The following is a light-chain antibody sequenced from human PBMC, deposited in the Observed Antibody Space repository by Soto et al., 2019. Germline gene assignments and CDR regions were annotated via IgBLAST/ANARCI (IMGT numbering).Light chain of an antibody. CDR2: QDT. J-gene: IGLJ2*01. Sequence: SYELTQPHSVSVSPGETATITCSADKLGNKYAFWYQQKPGQSPMLVIYQDTKRPSGIPERFTGSNSGNTATLTISGTQAMDEADYYCQAWDSSTVVFGGGTQLTVL. CDR1: KLGNKY. CDR3: QAWDSSTVV. V-gene: IGLV3-1*01.